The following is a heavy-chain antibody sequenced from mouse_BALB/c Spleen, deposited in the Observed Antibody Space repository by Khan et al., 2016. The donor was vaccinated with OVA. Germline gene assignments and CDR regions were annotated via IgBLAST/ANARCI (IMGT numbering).Heavy chain of an antibody. CDR2: INPSTDYT. D-gene: IGHD1-1*01. V-gene: IGHV1-7*01. J-gene: IGHJ3*01. CDR3: TNHGSSSAWFTY. Sequence: QVQLKESGAELAKPGAPVKMSCKASGYTFTSYWMHWVKQRPGQGLEWIGYINPSTDYTEYNQKFKDKATLTADKSSSTAYMQLTSLTSEDSAVYYCTNHGSSSAWFTYWGQGTLVTVSA. CDR1: GYTFTSYW.